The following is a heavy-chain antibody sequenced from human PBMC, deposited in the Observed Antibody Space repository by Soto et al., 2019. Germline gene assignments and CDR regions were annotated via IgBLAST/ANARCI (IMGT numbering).Heavy chain of an antibody. CDR2: ISYDGSNK. D-gene: IGHD3-22*01. V-gene: IGHV3-30*18. CDR1: GFTFSSYG. CDR3: AKDGTYYYDSSGYYYPDS. J-gene: IGHJ4*02. Sequence: PGGSLRLSCAASGFTFSSYGMHWVRQAPGKGLEWVAVISYDGSNKYYADSVKGRFTISRDNSKNTLYLQMNSLRAEDTAVYYCAKDGTYYYDSSGYYYPDSWGQGTLVTVSS.